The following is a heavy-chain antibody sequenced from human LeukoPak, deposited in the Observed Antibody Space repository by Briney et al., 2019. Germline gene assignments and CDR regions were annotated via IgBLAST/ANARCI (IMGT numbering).Heavy chain of an antibody. CDR2: ISSSSSYI. V-gene: IGHV3-21*04. CDR1: GFTFSSYS. CDR3: AKGFGEDFDY. Sequence: GGSLRLSCAASGFTFSSYSMNWVRQAPGKGLEWVSSISSSSSYIYYADSVKGRFTISRDNSKNTLYLQMNSLRAEDTAVYYCAKGFGEDFDYWGQGTLVTVSS. J-gene: IGHJ4*02. D-gene: IGHD3-10*01.